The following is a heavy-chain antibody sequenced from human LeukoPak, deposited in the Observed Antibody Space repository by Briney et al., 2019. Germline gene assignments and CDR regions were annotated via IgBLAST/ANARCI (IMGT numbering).Heavy chain of an antibody. CDR1: GFTFSSYW. D-gene: IGHD3-22*01. CDR3: ARDSNSSGYYYDFDY. Sequence: GGSLRLSCAASGFTFSSYWMSWVRQAPGKGLEWVANIKQDGSENYYVDSVKGRFTISRDNAKNSLYLQMNSLRAEDTAVYYCARDSNSSGYYYDFDYWGQGTLVTVSS. V-gene: IGHV3-7*01. CDR2: IKQDGSEN. J-gene: IGHJ4*02.